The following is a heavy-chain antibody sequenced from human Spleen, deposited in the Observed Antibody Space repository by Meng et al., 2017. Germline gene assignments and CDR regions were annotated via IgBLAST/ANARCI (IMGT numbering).Heavy chain of an antibody. CDR2: IDPNSGGT. V-gene: IGHV1-2*06. J-gene: IGHJ4*02. Sequence: QVQLVQSGAEVKKPGASVKVSCKTSGYTFTAYYIHWVRLAPGQGLEWMGRIDPNSGGTSYTQRFQGRVTMTSDTSISTAYMELSKLTSDDTAVYYCARLRGDEDYWGQGTLVTVSS. D-gene: IGHD2-21*02. CDR1: GYTFTAYY. CDR3: ARLRGDEDY.